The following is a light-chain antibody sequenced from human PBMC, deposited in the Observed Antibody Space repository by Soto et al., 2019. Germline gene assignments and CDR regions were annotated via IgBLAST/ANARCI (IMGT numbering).Light chain of an antibody. Sequence: EIVLTQSPGTLSLSPGERATLSCRASQSVGRDYLAWYQQKPGQAPRLLIYHASSRATGIPDRFSGSGSGTDVTLTIIRLEPEDFAEFYCQQYASSPLTFGGGTKVEIK. J-gene: IGKJ4*01. CDR2: HAS. CDR1: QSVGRDY. CDR3: QQYASSPLT. V-gene: IGKV3-20*01.